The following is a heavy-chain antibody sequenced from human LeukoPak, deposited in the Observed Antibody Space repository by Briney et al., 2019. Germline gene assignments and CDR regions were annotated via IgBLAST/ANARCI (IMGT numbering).Heavy chain of an antibody. CDR2: NNPSGGST. CDR1: GYTFTSYY. D-gene: IGHD4/OR15-4a*01. J-gene: IGHJ6*02. V-gene: IGHV1-46*01. Sequence: ASVKVSCKASGYTFTSYYMHWVRQAPGQGLEWMGINNPSGGSTSYAQKFQGRVTMTRDTSTSTVYMELSSLRSEDTAVYYCATEQGAASYYYYGMDVWGQGTTVTVSS. CDR3: ATEQGAASYYYYGMDV.